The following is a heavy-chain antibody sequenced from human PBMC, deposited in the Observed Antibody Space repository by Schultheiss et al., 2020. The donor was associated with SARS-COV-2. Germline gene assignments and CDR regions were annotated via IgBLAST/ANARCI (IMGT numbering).Heavy chain of an antibody. J-gene: IGHJ4*02. CDR3: ARERCGSFNCEGFDY. CDR2: ISGSGGST. D-gene: IGHD3-16*01. CDR1: GFTFGTYN. Sequence: GGSLRLSCAASGFTFGTYNMHWVRQAPGKGLEWVSAISGSGGSTYYSDTVKGRFAISRDSSRNTLFLHMNSLRVEDTAVYYCARERCGSFNCEGFDYWGQGTLVTVSS. V-gene: IGHV3-23*01.